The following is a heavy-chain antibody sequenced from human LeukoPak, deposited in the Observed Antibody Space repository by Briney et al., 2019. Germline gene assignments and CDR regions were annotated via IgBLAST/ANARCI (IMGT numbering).Heavy chain of an antibody. CDR1: GGSISGTNW. CDR2: RYYSGTT. D-gene: IGHD6-6*01. CDR3: ARYSSSSGWFDT. V-gene: IGHV4-4*02. Sequence: PSGTLSLTCGVSGGSISGTNWWSWVRQPPGKGLEWIGSRYYSGTTYYDPSLQSRVTISVDTPKNQFSLKLSSVTAADTAVYYCARYSSSSGWFDTWGQGTLVTVSS. J-gene: IGHJ5*02.